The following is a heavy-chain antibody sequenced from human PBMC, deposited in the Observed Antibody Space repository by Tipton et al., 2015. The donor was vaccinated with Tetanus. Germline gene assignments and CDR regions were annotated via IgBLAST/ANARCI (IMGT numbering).Heavy chain of an antibody. D-gene: IGHD6-19*01. CDR3: ASLIEPYSSGWRNWFDA. Sequence: LRLSCAASGLTFSSYSMNWIRQPPGKGLEWMGYIYDTGDAKYNPSLKSRVTMTVDTSKNLFSLSLTSVTAADTAMYYCASLIEPYSSGWRNWFDAWGQGSLVTVSS. V-gene: IGHV4-4*08. CDR2: IYDTGDA. J-gene: IGHJ5*02. CDR1: GLTFSSYS.